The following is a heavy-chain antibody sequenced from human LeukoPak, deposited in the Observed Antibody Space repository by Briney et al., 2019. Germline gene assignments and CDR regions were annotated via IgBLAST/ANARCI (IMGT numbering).Heavy chain of an antibody. CDR1: GGSISSGSYY. J-gene: IGHJ4*02. D-gene: IGHD3-22*01. V-gene: IGHV4-39*01. Sequence: SETLSLTCTVSGGSISSGSYYWGWIRQPPGKGLEWIGTIYYSGSTYYNPSLKSRVTISVDTSKNQFSLKLSSVTAADTAVYYCTCGYYSRGDYWGQGTLVTVSS. CDR2: IYYSGST. CDR3: TCGYYSRGDY.